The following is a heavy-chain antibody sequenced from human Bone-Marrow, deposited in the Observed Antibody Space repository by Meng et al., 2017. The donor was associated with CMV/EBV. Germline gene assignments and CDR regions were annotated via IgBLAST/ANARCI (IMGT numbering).Heavy chain of an antibody. CDR1: GFTFSSYE. Sequence: GGSLRLSCAASGFTFSSYEMNWVRQAPGKGLEWVSYISSSGSTIYYADSVKGRFTISRDNAKNSLYLQMNSLRAEDTAVYYCARDLRTGATFNYYYGMDVWGEGTTATVSS. CDR2: ISSSGSTI. V-gene: IGHV3-48*03. J-gene: IGHJ6*04. D-gene: IGHD1-26*01. CDR3: ARDLRTGATFNYYYGMDV.